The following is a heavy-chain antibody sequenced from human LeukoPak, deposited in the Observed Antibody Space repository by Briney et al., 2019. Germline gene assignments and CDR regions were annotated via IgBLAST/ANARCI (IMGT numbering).Heavy chain of an antibody. Sequence: GALRLSCAASGFTFSSSAMSWVRQAPGKGLEWVSTISGSGDRTYYADSVKGRFTISRDNSKNTLYLQMNSLRAEDTAVYYCAKMTTVTFSSRDYFDYWGQGTLVTVSS. CDR2: ISGSGDRT. V-gene: IGHV3-23*01. CDR3: AKMTTVTFSSRDYFDY. D-gene: IGHD4-11*01. J-gene: IGHJ4*02. CDR1: GFTFSSSA.